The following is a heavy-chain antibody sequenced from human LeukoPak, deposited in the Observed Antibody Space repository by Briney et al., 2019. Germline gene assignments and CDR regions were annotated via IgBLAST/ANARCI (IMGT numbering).Heavy chain of an antibody. D-gene: IGHD3-10*01. V-gene: IGHV4-59*01. Sequence: PSETLSLTCTVSGGYISSYYWSWIRQPPGKGLEWIGYIYYSGSTNYNPSLKSRVTISVDTSKNQFSLKLSSVTAADTAVYYCARDQTYSGSGIYTYFDYWGQGILVTVSS. CDR3: ARDQTYSGSGIYTYFDY. CDR1: GGYISSYY. CDR2: IYYSGST. J-gene: IGHJ4*02.